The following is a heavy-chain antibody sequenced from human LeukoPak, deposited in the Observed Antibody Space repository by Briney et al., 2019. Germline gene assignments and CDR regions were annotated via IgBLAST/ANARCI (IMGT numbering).Heavy chain of an antibody. Sequence: SETLSLTCAVYGGSFSGYYWSWIRQPPGQGLEWIGEINHSGSTNYNPSLKSRVTISVDTSKNQFSLKLSSVTAADTAVYYCARAMPDCSSTSCYSVWGQGTLVTVSS. CDR1: GGSFSGYY. V-gene: IGHV4-34*01. J-gene: IGHJ4*02. D-gene: IGHD2-2*01. CDR2: INHSGST. CDR3: ARAMPDCSSTSCYSV.